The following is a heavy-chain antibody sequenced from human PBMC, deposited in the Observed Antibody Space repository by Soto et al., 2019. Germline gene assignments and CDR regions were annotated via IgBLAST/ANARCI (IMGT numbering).Heavy chain of an antibody. CDR2: ISSSSSYI. D-gene: IGHD3-10*01. V-gene: IGHV3-21*01. CDR1: GFTFSSYS. CDR3: ARLPGGWFDP. J-gene: IGHJ5*02. Sequence: EVQLVESGGGLVKPGGSLRLSCAASGFTFSSYSMNWVRQAPGKGLEWVSSISSSSSYIYYADSVQGRFTISRDNAKNSLYLQMNSLRAEDTAVYYCARLPGGWFDPWGQGTLVTVSS.